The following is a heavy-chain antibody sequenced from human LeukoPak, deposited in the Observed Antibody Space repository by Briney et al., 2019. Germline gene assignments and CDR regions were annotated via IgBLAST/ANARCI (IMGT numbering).Heavy chain of an antibody. CDR2: INPNSGGT. CDR3: ARDYGYSSGWYWFDP. CDR1: GGTFSGYT. Sequence: ASVKVSCKASGGTFSGYTISWVRQAPGQGLEWMGRINPNSGGTNYAQKFQGRVTMTRDTSISTAYMELSRLRSDDTAVYYCARDYGYSSGWYWFDPWGQGTLVTVSS. D-gene: IGHD6-19*01. J-gene: IGHJ5*02. V-gene: IGHV1-2*06.